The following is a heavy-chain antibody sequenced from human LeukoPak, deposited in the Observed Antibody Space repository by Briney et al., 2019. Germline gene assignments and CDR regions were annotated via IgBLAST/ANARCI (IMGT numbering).Heavy chain of an antibody. J-gene: IGHJ4*02. Sequence: GGSLRLSCAASGFTFSSYSMNWVRQAPGKGLEWGSYISSSSSTIYYADSVKGRFTISRDNAKNSLYLQMNSMRAEDTAVYYCARVWDSRGPLDYWGQGTLVTVSS. CDR1: GFTFSSYS. D-gene: IGHD3-22*01. V-gene: IGHV3-48*04. CDR3: ARVWDSRGPLDY. CDR2: ISSSSSTI.